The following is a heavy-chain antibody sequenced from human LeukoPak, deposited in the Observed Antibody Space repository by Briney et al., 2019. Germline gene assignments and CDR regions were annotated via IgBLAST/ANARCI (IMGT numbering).Heavy chain of an antibody. D-gene: IGHD5-18*01. Sequence: GGSLRLSCAASGFTFSSYAMHWVRQAPGKGLEWVAVISYDGSNKYYADSVKARFTISRDNSKNTLYLQMNSLRAEDTAVYYCARDPGDTAMGGYYFDYWGQGTLVTVSS. CDR2: ISYDGSNK. J-gene: IGHJ4*02. CDR3: ARDPGDTAMGGYYFDY. CDR1: GFTFSSYA. V-gene: IGHV3-30*04.